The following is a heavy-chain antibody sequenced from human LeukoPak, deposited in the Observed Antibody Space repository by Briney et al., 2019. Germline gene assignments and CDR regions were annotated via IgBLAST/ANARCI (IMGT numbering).Heavy chain of an antibody. V-gene: IGHV3-30*02. D-gene: IGHD6-25*01. Sequence: PGGSLRLSCAASGFTFSTYAMHWVRQAPGKGLEWVEFIWPDGSKKYYADSVKGRFAISRENSKNTVYLQMNDLGPEDTALYFCAKISSSAESNFDYWGQGTLLTVSS. J-gene: IGHJ4*02. CDR2: IWPDGSKK. CDR3: AKISSSAESNFDY. CDR1: GFTFSTYA.